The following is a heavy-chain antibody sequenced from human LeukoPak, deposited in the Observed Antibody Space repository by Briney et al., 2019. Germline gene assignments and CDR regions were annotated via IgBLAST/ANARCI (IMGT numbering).Heavy chain of an antibody. J-gene: IGHJ4*02. CDR1: GPSISGYF. D-gene: IGHD3-10*01. CDR3: ARVLKAGNSGYYSDY. CDR2: IHFSGRT. V-gene: IGHV4-59*01. Sequence: SATLSLTCTASGPSISGYFWRWIRQPPGKGLECIGYIHFSGRTYYTPSLKSRVTISADTSKNQFSLKVSSVTATDTALYYCARVLKAGNSGYYSDYWGPGTLVTVSS.